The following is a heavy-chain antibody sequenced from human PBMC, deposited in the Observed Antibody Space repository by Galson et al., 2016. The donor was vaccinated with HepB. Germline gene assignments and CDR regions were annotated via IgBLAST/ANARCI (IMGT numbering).Heavy chain of an antibody. J-gene: IGHJ4*02. V-gene: IGHV2-70*04. Sequence: PALVKPTQTLTLTCTFSGFSLKTSEMAMSWIRQPPGKALEWLARIDWDDDKWYRTSLKTRLTVSKDTSRNQVVLKMTNMDPVDTGTYFCARMRTSALGFYLEHWGRGTLVTVSS. CDR1: GFSLKTSEMA. CDR2: IDWDDDK. CDR3: ARMRTSALGFYLEH. D-gene: IGHD1-26*01.